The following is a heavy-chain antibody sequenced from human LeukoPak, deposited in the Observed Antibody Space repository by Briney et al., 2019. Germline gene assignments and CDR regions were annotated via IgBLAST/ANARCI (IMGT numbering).Heavy chain of an antibody. D-gene: IGHD3-22*01. V-gene: IGHV3-23*01. J-gene: IGHJ4*02. CDR3: AKAFYYYDSSGYYSNYFDY. CDR1: GFTFNNYA. CDR2: ISGSGGST. Sequence: PGGSLRLSCVASGFTFNNYAMSWVRQAPGKGLEWVSAISGSGGSTYYADSVKGRFTISRDNSKNTLYLQMNSLRAEDTAVYYCAKAFYYYDSSGYYSNYFDYWGQGTLVTVSS.